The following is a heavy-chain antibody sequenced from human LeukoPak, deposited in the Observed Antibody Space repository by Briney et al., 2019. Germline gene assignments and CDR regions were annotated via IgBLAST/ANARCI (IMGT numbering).Heavy chain of an antibody. CDR1: GFTFSSYA. CDR3: ARFHDYGDRGDDY. Sequence: PGGSLRLSCAASGFTFSSYAMNWVRQAPGKGLEWVSYISSSGSTIYYADSVKGRFTISRDNAKNSLYLQMNSLRAENTAVYYCARFHDYGDRGDDYWGQGTLVTVSS. CDR2: ISSSGSTI. J-gene: IGHJ4*02. D-gene: IGHD4-17*01. V-gene: IGHV3-48*03.